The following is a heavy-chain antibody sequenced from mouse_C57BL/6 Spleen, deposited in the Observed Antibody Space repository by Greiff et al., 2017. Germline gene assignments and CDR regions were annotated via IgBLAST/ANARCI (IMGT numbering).Heavy chain of an antibody. D-gene: IGHD2-3*01. Sequence: VQLQQSGAELVMPGASVKLSCKASGYTFTSYWMHWVKQRPGQGLEWIGEIDPSDSYTNYNQKFKGKSTLTVDKSSSTAYMQLSSLTSEDSAVYYCARRGDGYYGYWGQSTTLTVSS. CDR3: ARRGDGYYGY. CDR1: GYTFTSYW. V-gene: IGHV1-69*01. CDR2: IDPSDSYT. J-gene: IGHJ2*01.